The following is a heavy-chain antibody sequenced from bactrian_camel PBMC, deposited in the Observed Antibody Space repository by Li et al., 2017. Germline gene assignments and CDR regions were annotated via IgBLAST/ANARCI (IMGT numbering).Heavy chain of an antibody. V-gene: IGHV3S7*01. Sequence: HVQLVESGGGYVQPGGSLRLSCAASGFTFSSTGMSWVRQAPGKGLEWVSGIFDDGRYTYYADSVKGRFTISRDNAKNTLYLQMNSLKPEDTAVYYCAAAGQGWVPSNYWGQGTQVTVS. CDR1: GFTFSSTG. CDR2: IFDDGRYT. D-gene: IGHD5*01. CDR3: AAAGQGWVPSNY. J-gene: IGHJ4*01.